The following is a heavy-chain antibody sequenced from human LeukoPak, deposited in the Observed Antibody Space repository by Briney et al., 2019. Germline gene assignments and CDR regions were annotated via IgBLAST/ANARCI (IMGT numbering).Heavy chain of an antibody. CDR2: IYSGGST. CDR3: AILDVAARPSYYYYMDV. Sequence: GGSLRLSCAASGFTFGGYAMNWVRQAPGKGLEWVSVIYSGGSTYYADSVKGRFTISRDNSKNTLYLQMNSLRAEDTAVYYCAILDVAARPSYYYYMDVWGKGTTVTVSS. J-gene: IGHJ6*03. V-gene: IGHV3-53*01. CDR1: GFTFGGYA. D-gene: IGHD6-6*01.